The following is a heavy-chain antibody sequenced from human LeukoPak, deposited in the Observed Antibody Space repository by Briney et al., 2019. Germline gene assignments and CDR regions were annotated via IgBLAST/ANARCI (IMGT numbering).Heavy chain of an antibody. CDR2: IYYSGST. CDR1: GGSISSSSYY. Sequence: SETLSLTCTVSGGSISSSSYYWGWIRQPPGKGLEWIGSIYYSGSTYYNPSLKSRVTISVDTSKNQFSLKLSSVTAADTAVYYCARAPGVLRYFDWLPHLNWFDPWGQGTLVTVSS. J-gene: IGHJ5*02. D-gene: IGHD3-9*01. V-gene: IGHV4-39*07. CDR3: ARAPGVLRYFDWLPHLNWFDP.